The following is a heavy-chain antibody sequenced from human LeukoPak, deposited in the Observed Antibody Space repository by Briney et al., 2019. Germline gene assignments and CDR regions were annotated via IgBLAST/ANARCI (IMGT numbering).Heavy chain of an antibody. V-gene: IGHV3-23*01. CDR2: ISGSGGST. D-gene: IGHD6-19*01. Sequence: GGSLRLSCAASGFTFSTYAMSWVRQAPGKGLEGVSSISGSGGSTNYAGSVRGRLTISRDSSKKTLYLQMNSVRVEDTAVYYCARGASSGWYPTLAFDYGGKGTLVTVSS. CDR1: GFTFSTYA. J-gene: IGHJ4*02. CDR3: ARGASSGWYPTLAFDY.